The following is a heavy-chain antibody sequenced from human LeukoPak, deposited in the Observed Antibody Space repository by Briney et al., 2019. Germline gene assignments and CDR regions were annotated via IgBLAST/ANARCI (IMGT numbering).Heavy chain of an antibody. D-gene: IGHD6-13*01. Sequence: PSQTLSLTCTVSGGSISSGGYYWSWIRQPPGKGLEWIGYIYHSGSTYYNPSLKSRVTISVDTSKNQFPLKLSSVTAADTAVYYCARIEAAAGRGEAFDIWGQGTMVTVSS. V-gene: IGHV4-30-2*02. J-gene: IGHJ3*02. CDR3: ARIEAAAGRGEAFDI. CDR1: GGSISSGGYY. CDR2: IYHSGST.